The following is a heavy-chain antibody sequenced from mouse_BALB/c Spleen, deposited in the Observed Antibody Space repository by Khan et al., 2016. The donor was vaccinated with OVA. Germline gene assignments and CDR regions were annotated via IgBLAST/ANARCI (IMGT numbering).Heavy chain of an antibody. CDR3: TRIYRSDFDY. V-gene: IGHV1-20*02. CDR2: INPHIGET. CDR1: GYSFTGYF. J-gene: IGHJ2*01. D-gene: IGHD1-1*01. Sequence: VQLKQSGPELVRPGASVKISCKASGYSFTGYFMNWVMQSHGKSLEWIGRINPHIGETFYNQRFKDKATLTVDESSSTAYMELRSLASEDSAVYYGTRIYRSDFDYWGQGTTLTVSS.